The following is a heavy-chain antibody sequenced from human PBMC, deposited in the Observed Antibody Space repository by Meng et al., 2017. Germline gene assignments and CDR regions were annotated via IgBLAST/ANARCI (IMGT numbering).Heavy chain of an antibody. V-gene: IGHV1-69*01. CDR1: GGTFSSYA. J-gene: IGHJ4*02. CDR2: IIPIFGTA. D-gene: IGHD3-10*01. Sequence: VQVVRSGAEGKKPGSPVKVSCKASGGTFSSYAISWVRQAPGQGLERMGGIIPIFGTANYAQKFQGRVTITADESTSTAYMELSSLRSEDTAVYYCASYSSVRGIAYWGQGTLVTVSS. CDR3: ASYSSVRGIAY.